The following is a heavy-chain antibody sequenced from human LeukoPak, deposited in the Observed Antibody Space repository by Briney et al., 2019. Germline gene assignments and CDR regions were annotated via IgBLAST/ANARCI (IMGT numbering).Heavy chain of an antibody. CDR3: ARLRARNGSGTSNWFDH. D-gene: IGHD3-10*01. CDR1: GGSISSYY. J-gene: IGHJ5*02. V-gene: IGHV4-59*08. Sequence: AETLSLTCTVSGGSISSYYWSWIRQPPGKGLEWIGYIYDSGSTNYNPCRKSRADFSVDTSKNQFSLKLSSVTAADTALYYCARLRARNGSGTSNWFDHWGQGTLVTVSS. CDR2: IYDSGST.